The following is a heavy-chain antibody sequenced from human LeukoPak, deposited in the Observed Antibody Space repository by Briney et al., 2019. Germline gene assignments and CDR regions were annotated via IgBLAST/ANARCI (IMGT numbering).Heavy chain of an antibody. V-gene: IGHV3-48*04. CDR1: GFTFSSYS. CDR3: ARVGAGRGYYFDY. CDR2: ISSSSSTI. Sequence: GGSLRLSCAASGFTFSSYSMNWVRQAPGKGLEWVSFISSSSSTIYYADSVKGRFTISRDNAKNSLYLQMNSLRAEDTAVYYCARVGAGRGYYFDYWGQGTLVTVSS. J-gene: IGHJ4*02. D-gene: IGHD1-26*01.